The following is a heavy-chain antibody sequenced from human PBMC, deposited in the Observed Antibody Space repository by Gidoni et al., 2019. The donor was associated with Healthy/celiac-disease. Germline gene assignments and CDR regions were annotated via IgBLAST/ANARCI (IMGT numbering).Heavy chain of an antibody. Sequence: QVQLVQSGAEVKKPGSLVKVSGKASGVTFSSYAISWVRQAPVPGREWMGGIIPIFGTANYAQKFQGRNTITANESTSTAYMELSSLRSEDTAVYYCARPTVTTRFVYYQHWGQGTLVTVSS. CDR1: GVTFSSYA. CDR3: ARPTVTTRFVYYQH. V-gene: IGHV1-69*01. D-gene: IGHD4-17*01. CDR2: IIPIFGTA. J-gene: IGHJ1*01.